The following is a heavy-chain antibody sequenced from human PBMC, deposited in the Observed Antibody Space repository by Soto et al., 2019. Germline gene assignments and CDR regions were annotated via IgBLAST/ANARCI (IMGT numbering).Heavy chain of an antibody. CDR3: ARGYRQSGYSSSLVFDY. CDR1: GGSINSGGYY. V-gene: IGHV4-31*03. CDR2: MYYSGST. Sequence: QVQLRESGPGLVKPSQTLSLTCTVSGGSINSGGYYWNWIRQHQGKGMEWIGYMYYSGSTYYNPFPRSRVIISADSSENHFALMLCSVTAAYTAVYFCARGYRQSGYSSSLVFDYWGQGTLVNVSS. D-gene: IGHD6-13*01. J-gene: IGHJ4*02.